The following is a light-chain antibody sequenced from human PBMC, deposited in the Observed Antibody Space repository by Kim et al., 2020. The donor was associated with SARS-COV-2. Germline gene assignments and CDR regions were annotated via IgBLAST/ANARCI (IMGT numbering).Light chain of an antibody. CDR2: ANT. Sequence: QSVLTQPPSVSGPPGQSVTITCSGGDSNIAKTFIYWYQQLPGTAHKLLIYANTQRPSGVSDRFSGSKSGTSASLAISGLRPEDEADYYCAAWDDSLSARLFGGGTQLTVL. V-gene: IGLV1-47*02. CDR1: DSNIAKTF. CDR3: AAWDDSLSARL. J-gene: IGLJ2*01.